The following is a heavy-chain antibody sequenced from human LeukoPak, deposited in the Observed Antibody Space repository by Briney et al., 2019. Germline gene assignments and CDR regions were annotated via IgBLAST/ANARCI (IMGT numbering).Heavy chain of an antibody. D-gene: IGHD3-16*01. CDR1: GYTLTELS. CDR2: FDPEDGET. CDR3: ARAPIGGIDY. Sequence: ASVKVSCKVSGYTLTELSMHWVRQAPGKGLEWMGGFDPEDGETIYAQKFQGRVTITRNTSISTPYMELRSLRSEDTAVCYCARAPIGGIDYWGQGTLVTVSS. V-gene: IGHV1-24*01. J-gene: IGHJ4*02.